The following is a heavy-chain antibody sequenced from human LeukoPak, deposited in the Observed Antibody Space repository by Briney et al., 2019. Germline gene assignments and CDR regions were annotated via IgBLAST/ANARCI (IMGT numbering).Heavy chain of an antibody. Sequence: PSETLSLTCTVSGGSISNYYWSWIRQPPGKGLEWIGYIYYSGSTNYNPSLKSRVSISVETSKNQFSLKLSSVTAADTAVYYCARGNWNYASFWFDPWGQGTLVTVSS. V-gene: IGHV4-59*01. CDR1: GGSISNYY. D-gene: IGHD1-7*01. CDR2: IYYSGST. CDR3: ARGNWNYASFWFDP. J-gene: IGHJ5*02.